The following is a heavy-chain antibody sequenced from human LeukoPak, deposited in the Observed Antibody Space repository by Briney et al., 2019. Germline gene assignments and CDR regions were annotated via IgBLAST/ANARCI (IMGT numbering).Heavy chain of an antibody. CDR3: ARDDISSSWYNYYYYMDV. CDR2: ISSSSSYI. J-gene: IGHJ6*03. V-gene: IGHV3-21*01. D-gene: IGHD6-13*01. Sequence: PGGSLRLSCAASGFTFSTYIMNWVRQAPGKGLEWVSSISSSSSYIYYADSVKGRFTISRDNAKNSLYLQMNSLRAEDTAVYYCARDDISSSWYNYYYYMDVWGKGTTVTISS. CDR1: GFTFSTYI.